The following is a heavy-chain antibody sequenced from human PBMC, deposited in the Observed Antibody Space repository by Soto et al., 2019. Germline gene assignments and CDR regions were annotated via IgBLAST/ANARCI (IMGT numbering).Heavy chain of an antibody. CDR1: GGSFSGYY. D-gene: IGHD3-3*01. CDR3: ARVLTYYDFWSGHYTGHEFDP. Sequence: SETLSLTCAVYGGSFSGYYWSWIRQPPGKGLEWIGEINHSGSTNYNPSLKSRVTISVDTSKNQFSLKLSSVTAADTAVYYCARVLTYYDFWSGHYTGHEFDPWGQGTLVTVSS. V-gene: IGHV4-34*01. CDR2: INHSGST. J-gene: IGHJ5*02.